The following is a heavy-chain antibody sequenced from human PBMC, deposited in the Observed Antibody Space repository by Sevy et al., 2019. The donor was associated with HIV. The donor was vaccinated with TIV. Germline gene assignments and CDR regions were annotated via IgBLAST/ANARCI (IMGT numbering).Heavy chain of an antibody. Sequence: GKSLKISCKASGYSFTDYWIAWLRQMPGKGLEWMGIIFPGHSDTRYNPSFQGQVTISADKSLTTAFVQWSSLTAADTAMYYSARAPPYIVVPGVSDFRGYYFDFWGQGASVTVSS. V-gene: IGHV5-51*01. D-gene: IGHD2-15*01. CDR2: IFPGHSDT. CDR3: ARAPPYIVVPGVSDFRGYYFDF. CDR1: GYSFTDYW. J-gene: IGHJ4*02.